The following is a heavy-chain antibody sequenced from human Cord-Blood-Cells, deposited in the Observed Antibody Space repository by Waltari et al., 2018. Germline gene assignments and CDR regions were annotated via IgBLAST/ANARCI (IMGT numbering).Heavy chain of an antibody. CDR1: GGSFSGYY. D-gene: IGHD3-10*01. V-gene: IGHV4-34*01. Sequence: QVQLQQWGAGLLKPSETLSLTCAVYGGSFSGYYWSWIRQPPGKGLEWIGEINHRGKTNYNPSLRSRVTISVDTSKNQCSLKLSSVTAADTAVYYCARLLYGSGSYYFDYWGQGTLVTVSS. CDR2: INHRGKT. CDR3: ARLLYGSGSYYFDY. J-gene: IGHJ4*02.